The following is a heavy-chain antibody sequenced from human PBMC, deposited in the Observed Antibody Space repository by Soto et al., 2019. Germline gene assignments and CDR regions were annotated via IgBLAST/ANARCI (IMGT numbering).Heavy chain of an antibody. CDR1: GFTFSNYD. Sequence: EVQLVESGGGLVKPGGSLRLSCAASGFTFSNYDMKWVRQAPGKGLEWVSSITSSGDYIYYADSVRGRFTISRDNAKNSLYLQMKSLRAEDTAMYYCARDRGGSDKDYWGQGTLVTVSS. J-gene: IGHJ4*02. V-gene: IGHV3-21*02. CDR2: ITSSGDYI. CDR3: ARDRGGSDKDY. D-gene: IGHD3-10*01.